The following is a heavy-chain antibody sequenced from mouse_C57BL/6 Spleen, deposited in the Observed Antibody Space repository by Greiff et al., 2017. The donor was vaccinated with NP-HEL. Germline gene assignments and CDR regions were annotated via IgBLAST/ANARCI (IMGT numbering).Heavy chain of an antibody. V-gene: IGHV1-47*01. CDR1: GYTFTTYP. J-gene: IGHJ1*03. CDR3: ARQIYYDYGGYFDV. Sequence: VQLQQSGAELVKPGASVKMSCKASGYTFTTYPIEWMKQNHGKSLEWIGNFHPYNDDTKYNEKFKGKATLTVEKSSSTVYLELSRLTSDVSAVYYCARQIYYDYGGYFDVWGTGTTVTVSS. CDR2: FHPYNDDT. D-gene: IGHD2-4*01.